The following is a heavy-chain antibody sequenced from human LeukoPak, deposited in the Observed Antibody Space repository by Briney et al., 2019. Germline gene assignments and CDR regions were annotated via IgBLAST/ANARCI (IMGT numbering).Heavy chain of an antibody. D-gene: IGHD3-10*01. CDR3: ARDPGD. CDR2: IYTSGST. V-gene: IGHV4-4*07. Sequence: PGGSLRLSCAASGFTLSSYAMSWIRQPAGKGLEWIGRIYTSGSTNYNPSLKSRVTISVDTSKNQFSLKLSSVTAADTAVYYCARDPGDWGQGTLVTVSS. J-gene: IGHJ4*02. CDR1: GFTLSSYA.